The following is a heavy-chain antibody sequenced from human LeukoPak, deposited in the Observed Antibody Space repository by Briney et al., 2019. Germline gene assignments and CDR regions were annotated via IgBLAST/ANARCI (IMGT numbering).Heavy chain of an antibody. V-gene: IGHV4-34*01. Sequence: SETLSLTCAGDSLSGSSVTWVRQPPGKGLEWIGEISQSGNTNYNPSLKSRLTMSIDTSKSQISLNLSSATTADTAVYFCARGILRYDWTDSDVRAFHYYYYMDVWGSGVTVIVSS. D-gene: IGHD1-20*01. CDR2: ISQSGNT. J-gene: IGHJ6*03. CDR3: ARGILRYDWTDSDVRAFHYYYYMDV. CDR1: DSLSGSS.